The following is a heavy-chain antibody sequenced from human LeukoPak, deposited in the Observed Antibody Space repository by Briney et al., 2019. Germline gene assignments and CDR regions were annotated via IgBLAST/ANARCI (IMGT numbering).Heavy chain of an antibody. Sequence: GTSLRLSCAASRFDFGRYTMHWVRQAPGRGLEWVALILFAKSHKYYADSVKGRFTISRDNSKNTLFLQMNSLRAEDTAVYYCARDADISGYYRTQYLDHWGQGTLVTVSS. CDR3: ARDADISGYYRTQYLDH. CDR2: ILFAKSHK. D-gene: IGHD3-22*01. V-gene: IGHV3-30*04. CDR1: RFDFGRYT. J-gene: IGHJ4*02.